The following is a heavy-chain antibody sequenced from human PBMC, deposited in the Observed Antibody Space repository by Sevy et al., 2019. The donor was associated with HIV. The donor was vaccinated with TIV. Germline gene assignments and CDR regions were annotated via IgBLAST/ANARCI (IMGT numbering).Heavy chain of an antibody. V-gene: IGHV1-69*13. D-gene: IGHD6-19*01. Sequence: ASVKVSCKASGGTFSSYAISWVRQAPGQGLEWMGGIIPIFGTANYAQKFQGRVTITADESTSTAYMELSSLRSEDTAVYYCARVRVMAVAGPNGYYHDGMDVWGQGTTVTVSS. CDR2: IIPIFGTA. CDR3: ARVRVMAVAGPNGYYHDGMDV. J-gene: IGHJ6*02. CDR1: GGTFSSYA.